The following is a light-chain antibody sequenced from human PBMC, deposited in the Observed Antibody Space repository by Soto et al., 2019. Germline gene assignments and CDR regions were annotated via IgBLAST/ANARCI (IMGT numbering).Light chain of an antibody. CDR1: QSVVYTSDNRNY. CDR3: QQYYGSPLT. CDR2: WAS. V-gene: IGKV4-1*01. J-gene: IGKJ4*01. Sequence: DIVMTQSPDSLAVSLGERATINCKSSQSVVYTSDNRNYLAWYQQKPGQPPKMLIYWASTRESGVPDRFSGSGSGTDFTLTISSLQAEDVAVYSCQQYYGSPLTFGGGTKVEIK.